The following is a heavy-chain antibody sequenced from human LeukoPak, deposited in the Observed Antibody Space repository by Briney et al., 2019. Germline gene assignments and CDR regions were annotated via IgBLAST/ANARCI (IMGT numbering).Heavy chain of an antibody. CDR3: ARDSTEYYDFWSGYYTSGMDV. Sequence: VASVKVSCKASGYTFTSYAMHWVRQAPGQRLEWMGWINAGSGNIKYSQKFQGRITITRDTSASTAYMELSSLRSEDTAVYYCARDSTEYYDFWSGYYTSGMDVWGQGTTVTVSS. J-gene: IGHJ6*02. D-gene: IGHD3-3*01. CDR2: INAGSGNI. CDR1: GYTFTSYA. V-gene: IGHV1-3*01.